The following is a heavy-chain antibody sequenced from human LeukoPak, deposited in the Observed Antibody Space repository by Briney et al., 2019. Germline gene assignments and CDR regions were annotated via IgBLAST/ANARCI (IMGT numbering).Heavy chain of an antibody. D-gene: IGHD1-1*01. J-gene: IGHJ4*02. CDR3: ARERAERNWTYHTLFDS. V-gene: IGHV3-74*01. CDR2: INGDESSR. Sequence: PGGSMRLSCAASGFIFTDYWMHWVRQAPGKGLVWVSRINGDESSRAYADSVKGRFTISRDNARNTLYLQMYSLRVEDTAIYYCARERAERNWTYHTLFDSWGQGTPVTVSS. CDR1: GFIFTDYW.